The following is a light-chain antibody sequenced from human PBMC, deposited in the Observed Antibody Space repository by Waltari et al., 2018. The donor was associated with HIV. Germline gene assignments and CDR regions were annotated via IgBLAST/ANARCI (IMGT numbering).Light chain of an antibody. CDR1: QSVSNY. J-gene: IGKJ1*01. CDR3: QQPSSWPRT. V-gene: IGKV3-11*01. CDR2: DAS. Sequence: EIVLTQSAATLSLSPGARATLPCRASQSVSNYLAWYQQKPGQAPTLLIYDASNRATGNPARFSGSGSGTDFTLTISSLEPEDFAVYYCQQPSSWPRTFGQGTKVEIK.